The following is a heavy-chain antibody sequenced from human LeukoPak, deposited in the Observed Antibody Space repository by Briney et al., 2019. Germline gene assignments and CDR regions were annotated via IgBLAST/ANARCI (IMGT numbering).Heavy chain of an antibody. CDR1: GFTFSHYG. D-gene: IGHD6-6*01. V-gene: IGHV3-33*01. CDR3: ARRLAASGNY. Sequence: GGSLRLSCAASGFTFSHYGMHWVRQAPGKWLEWVAVIWSDGSNKYYADSVKGRFTISRDNFKNTVSLQMNSLRAEDTAVYYCARRLAASGNYWGQGTLVTVSS. J-gene: IGHJ4*02. CDR2: IWSDGSNK.